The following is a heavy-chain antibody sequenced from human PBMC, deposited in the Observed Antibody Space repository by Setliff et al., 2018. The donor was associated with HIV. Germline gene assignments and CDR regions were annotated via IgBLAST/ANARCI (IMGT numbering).Heavy chain of an antibody. J-gene: IGHJ4*02. CDR2: IKNRANGGTT. CDR3: STDLPSSGFFPDY. Sequence: GESLKISCAASGFTFSDAWLSWVRQAPGKGLEWVARIKNRANGGTTHYAAPVNGRFTISRDDSKNTLYLQMNSLKTEDTAVYYCSTDLPSSGFFPDYWGQGTLVTVSS. V-gene: IGHV3-15*01. CDR1: GFTFSDAW. D-gene: IGHD6-19*01.